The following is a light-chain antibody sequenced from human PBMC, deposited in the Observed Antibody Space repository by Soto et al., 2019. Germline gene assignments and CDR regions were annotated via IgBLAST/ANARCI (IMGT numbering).Light chain of an antibody. CDR3: QTWGTGIHV. J-gene: IGLJ1*01. CDR1: SGHSSYA. Sequence: QPVLTQSPSASASLGASVKLTCTLSSGHSSYAIAWHQQQPEKGPRYLMKLNSDGSHSKGDGIPDRFSGSSSGAERYLIISRLQSEDEADYYCQTWGTGIHVFGTRTKLTVL. V-gene: IGLV4-69*01. CDR2: LNSDGSH.